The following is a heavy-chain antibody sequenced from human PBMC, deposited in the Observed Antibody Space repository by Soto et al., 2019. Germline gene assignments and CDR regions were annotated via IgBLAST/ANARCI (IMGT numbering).Heavy chain of an antibody. CDR1: GFTFSRSA. Sequence: EVQLVESGGGLVQPGESLKLSCAASGFTFSRSAIHWVRQASGKGLEWVGRIRNRANSYATTYAASLEGRITISRDDSKDTAFLQMNSLKIEDTAIYYCITDLGELSGPYFDYWGQGTQVTVSA. J-gene: IGHJ4*02. V-gene: IGHV3-73*02. D-gene: IGHD3-10*01. CDR3: ITDLGELSGPYFDY. CDR2: IRNRANSYAT.